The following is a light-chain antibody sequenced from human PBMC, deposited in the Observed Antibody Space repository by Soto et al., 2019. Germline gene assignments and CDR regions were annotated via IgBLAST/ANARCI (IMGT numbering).Light chain of an antibody. V-gene: IGKV1-17*01. CDR1: QGIRNA. CDR3: VQHDTDPLT. J-gene: IGKJ4*01. Sequence: DIQMTQYQSSLAASVGAKVTITCRASQGIRNAVAWYQQKPGKAPKRLIYGASTLQSGVTSRFSGSGSATECTRTITSLKPEDVATYYCVQHDTDPLTFGGGTKVEIK. CDR2: GAS.